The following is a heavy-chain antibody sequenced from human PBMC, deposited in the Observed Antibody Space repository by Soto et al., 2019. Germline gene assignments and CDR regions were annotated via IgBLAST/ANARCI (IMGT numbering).Heavy chain of an antibody. Sequence: QLQLQESGPGLVKPSETLSLTCTVSGGSISSSSYYWGWIRQPPGKGLEWIGSIYYSGSTYYNPSLKSRVTISVGTSKSQFSLKLSSVTAADTAVYYCARPSQWQQGWFDPWGQGTLVTVSS. CDR2: IYYSGST. D-gene: IGHD6-13*01. CDR1: GGSISSSSYY. J-gene: IGHJ5*02. V-gene: IGHV4-39*01. CDR3: ARPSQWQQGWFDP.